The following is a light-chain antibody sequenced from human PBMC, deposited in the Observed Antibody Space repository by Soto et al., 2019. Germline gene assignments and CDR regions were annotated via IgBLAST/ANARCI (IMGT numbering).Light chain of an antibody. CDR2: DAS. J-gene: IGKJ3*01. V-gene: IGKV3-15*01. CDR1: QSVGSK. CDR3: QQYNNWPPFT. Sequence: EIVMTQSPATLSVSPGERASLSCRASQSVGSKLAWYQHKPGQAPRLLIYDASTRATGFPARFSGSGSGTEFTLPISSLQPEDFAVYYCQQYNNWPPFTFGPGTTVDIK.